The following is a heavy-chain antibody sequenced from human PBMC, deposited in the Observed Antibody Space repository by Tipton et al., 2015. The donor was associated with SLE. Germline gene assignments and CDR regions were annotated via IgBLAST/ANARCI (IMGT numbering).Heavy chain of an antibody. Sequence: SLRLSCAASGFTFSSYEMNWVRQAPGKGLEWVAFIRYDGSNKYYADSVKGRFTISRDNSKNTLYLQMNSLRAEDTAVYYCAKDLFVGSSGFLDYWGQGTLVTVSS. CDR2: IRYDGSNK. V-gene: IGHV3-30*02. CDR3: AKDLFVGSSGFLDY. CDR1: GFTFSSYE. J-gene: IGHJ4*02. D-gene: IGHD6-19*01.